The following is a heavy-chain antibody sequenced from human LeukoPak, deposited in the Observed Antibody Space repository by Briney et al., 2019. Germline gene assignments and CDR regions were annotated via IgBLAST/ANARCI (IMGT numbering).Heavy chain of an antibody. CDR3: ARSRIEYSSQNFDP. Sequence: PSETLSLTCTVSGGSISSYYWSWIRQPPGKALEWIAYIYYTGITNYNPSLKSRVTISVDASKNQFSLKLSSVTAADTAVYYCARSRIEYSSQNFDPWGQGTLVTVSS. CDR1: GGSISSYY. D-gene: IGHD6-13*01. CDR2: IYYTGIT. V-gene: IGHV4-59*01. J-gene: IGHJ5*02.